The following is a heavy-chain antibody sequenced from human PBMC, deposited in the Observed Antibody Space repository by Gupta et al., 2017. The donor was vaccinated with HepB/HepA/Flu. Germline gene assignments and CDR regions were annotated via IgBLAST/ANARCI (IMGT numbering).Heavy chain of an antibody. V-gene: IGHV3-23*01. D-gene: IGHD3-3*01. CDR1: GFTFSNNA. CDR2: IGGDVRA. J-gene: IGHJ6*03. CDR3: AKDLYFWSAMDV. Sequence: EVQLLESGGGLVQPGGSLRLSCAASGFTFSNNAMGWVRQAPGKGLGWVSGIGGDVRAHYADSVKGRFTISRDNSKNTLYLQMNSLRAEDTAVYYCAKDLYFWSAMDVWGEGITVTVSS.